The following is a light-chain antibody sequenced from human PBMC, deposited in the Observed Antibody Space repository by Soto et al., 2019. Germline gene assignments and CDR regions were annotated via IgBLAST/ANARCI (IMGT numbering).Light chain of an antibody. J-gene: IGKJ1*01. CDR1: QGITSA. CDR3: QQFNRAWT. Sequence: AIQLTQSPSSLSASVGDRFTITCRASQGITSALAWYQQKPGKAPKLLIYDASSLESGVPSRFSGSGSGTDFTLTISSLQPEDFATYYCQQFNRAWTFGQGTKVEIK. V-gene: IGKV1-13*02. CDR2: DAS.